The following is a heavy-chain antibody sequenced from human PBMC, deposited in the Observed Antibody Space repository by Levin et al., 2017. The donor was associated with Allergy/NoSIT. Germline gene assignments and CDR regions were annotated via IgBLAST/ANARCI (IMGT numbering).Heavy chain of an antibody. J-gene: IGHJ4*02. V-gene: IGHV3-21*01. CDR1: GFTFSSYS. CDR3: AIDFVYVGATTPFDY. Sequence: GESLKISCAASGFTFSSYSMNWVRQAPGKGLEWVSSISSSSSYIYYADSVKGRFTISRDNAKNSLYLQMNSLRAEDTAVYYCAIDFVYVGATTPFDYWGQGTLVTVSS. D-gene: IGHD1-26*01. CDR2: ISSSSSYI.